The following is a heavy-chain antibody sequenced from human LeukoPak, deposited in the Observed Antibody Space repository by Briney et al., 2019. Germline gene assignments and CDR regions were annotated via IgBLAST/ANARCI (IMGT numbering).Heavy chain of an antibody. Sequence: ASVKVSCKTSGYTFINYGINWVRRATGQGLEWMGWMSPNNGNTGYAQKFQGRVTMTRDTSTSTAYMELSSLSSEDTAVYYCARMYYYDNSGIDWFDPWGQGTLVTVSS. D-gene: IGHD3-22*01. CDR2: MSPNNGNT. CDR1: GYTFINYG. V-gene: IGHV1-8*01. J-gene: IGHJ5*02. CDR3: ARMYYYDNSGIDWFDP.